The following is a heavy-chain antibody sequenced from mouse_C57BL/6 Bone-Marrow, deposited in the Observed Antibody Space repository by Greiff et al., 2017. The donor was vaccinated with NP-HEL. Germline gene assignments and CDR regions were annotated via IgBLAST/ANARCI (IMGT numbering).Heavy chain of an antibody. CDR3: ARDARWGPFAY. Sequence: EVKVVESGGGLVQSGRSLRLSCATSGFTFSDFYMEWVRQAPGKGLEWIAASRNKANDYTTEYSASVKGRFIVSRDTSQSILYLQMNALRAEDTAIYYCARDARWGPFAYWGQGTLVTVSA. D-gene: IGHD1-1*02. V-gene: IGHV7-1*01. CDR1: GFTFSDFY. J-gene: IGHJ3*01. CDR2: SRNKANDYTT.